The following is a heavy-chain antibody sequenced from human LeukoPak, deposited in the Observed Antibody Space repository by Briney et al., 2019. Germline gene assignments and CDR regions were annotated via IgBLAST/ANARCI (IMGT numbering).Heavy chain of an antibody. CDR3: ARRLGYSYGYGYYYYYYMDV. CDR2: INHSGST. Sequence: PSETLSLTCAVSGGSISSSNWWSWVRQPPGKGLEWIGEINHSGSTNYNPSLKSRVTISVDTSKNQFSLKLSSVTAADTAVYYCARRLGYSYGYGYYYYYYMDVWGKGTTVTVSS. J-gene: IGHJ6*03. D-gene: IGHD5-18*01. V-gene: IGHV4-4*02. CDR1: GGSISSSNW.